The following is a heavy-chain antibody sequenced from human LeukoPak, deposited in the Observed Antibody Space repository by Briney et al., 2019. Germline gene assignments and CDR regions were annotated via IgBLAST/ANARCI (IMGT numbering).Heavy chain of an antibody. CDR3: ARVIGEATYYYGSGSYWPSFDY. CDR1: GYTFTGYY. J-gene: IGHJ4*02. CDR2: INPNSGGT. D-gene: IGHD3-10*01. Sequence: ASVKVSCKASGYTFTGYYMHWVRQAPGQGLEWMGWINPNSGGTNYAQKFQGRVTMTRDTSISTAYMELSRLRSDDTAVYYCARVIGEATYYYGSGSYWPSFDYWGQGTLVTVSS. V-gene: IGHV1-2*02.